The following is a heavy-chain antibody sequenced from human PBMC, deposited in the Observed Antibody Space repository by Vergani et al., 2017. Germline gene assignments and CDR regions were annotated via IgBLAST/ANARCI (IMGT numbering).Heavy chain of an antibody. CDR2: ISSSSSTI. V-gene: IGHV3-48*01. CDR1: GFTFSSYS. D-gene: IGHD2-15*01. J-gene: IGHJ4*02. CDR3: ARDGRVSRYCSGGSCYLDY. Sequence: VQLVESGGGLVQPGGSLRLSCAASGFTFSSYSMNWVRQAPGKGLEWVSYISSSSSTIYYADSVKGRFTISRDNAKNSLYLQMNSLRAEDTAVYYCARDGRVSRYCSGGSCYLDYWGQGTLVTVSS.